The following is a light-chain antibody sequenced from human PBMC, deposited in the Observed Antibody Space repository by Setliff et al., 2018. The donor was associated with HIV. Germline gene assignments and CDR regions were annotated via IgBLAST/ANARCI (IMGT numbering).Light chain of an antibody. J-gene: IGLJ1*01. CDR1: NNNVGGQP. Sequence: SVSGTVGRKVTLSCSGNNNNVGGQPVTWYQQISHGPPKTLVFGSSLASGIPDRFSASKSGTTASLTISGLQPEDEADYYCSSYRSGNTLVFGTGTKVTVL. V-gene: IGLV2-18*02. CDR2: GS. CDR3: SSYRSGNTLV.